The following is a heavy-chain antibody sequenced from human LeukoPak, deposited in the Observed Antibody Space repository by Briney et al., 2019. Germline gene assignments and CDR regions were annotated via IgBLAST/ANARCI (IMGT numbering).Heavy chain of an antibody. CDR2: ICPDGTVT. CDR3: ARDRGPRTGFMVREAYDY. CDR1: GFTFSTYC. Sequence: PGGSLRLSCAASGFTFSTYCMHWVRQAPGKGPMWVSRICPDGTVTNYADSVKARFIISRDNARNTVYLQMNSLRVEDTAVYYCARDRGPRTGFMVREAYDYWGQGTLVTVSS. J-gene: IGHJ4*02. V-gene: IGHV3-74*01. D-gene: IGHD3-10*01.